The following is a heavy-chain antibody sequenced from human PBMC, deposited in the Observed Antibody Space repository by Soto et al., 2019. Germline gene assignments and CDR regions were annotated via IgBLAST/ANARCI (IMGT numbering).Heavy chain of an antibody. Sequence: GGSLRLSCAASGFTFSSYAMSWVRQAPGKGLEWVSTNSGSGGSTYYADYVKGRFTISRDNSKNTLYLQMNSLRAEDTAVYYCAKSRIVGATSDFDYWGQGTLVTVSS. D-gene: IGHD1-26*01. CDR1: GFTFSSYA. CDR2: NSGSGGST. CDR3: AKSRIVGATSDFDY. V-gene: IGHV3-23*01. J-gene: IGHJ4*02.